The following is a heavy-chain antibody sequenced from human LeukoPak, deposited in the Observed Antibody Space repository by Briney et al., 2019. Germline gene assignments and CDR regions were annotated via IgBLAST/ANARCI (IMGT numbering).Heavy chain of an antibody. Sequence: TSETLSLTCTVSGGSISSYYWSWIRQPAGKGLEWIGRIYTSGSTNYNPSLKSRVTISVDTSKNQFSLKLSSVTAADTAVYYCARARYYYDSSGYYYRGGDAFDIWGQGTMVTVSS. CDR1: GGSISSYY. CDR3: ARARYYYDSSGYYYRGGDAFDI. V-gene: IGHV4-4*07. CDR2: IYTSGST. J-gene: IGHJ3*02. D-gene: IGHD3-22*01.